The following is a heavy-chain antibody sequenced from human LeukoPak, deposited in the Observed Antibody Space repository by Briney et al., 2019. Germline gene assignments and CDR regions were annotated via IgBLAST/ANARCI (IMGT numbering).Heavy chain of an antibody. V-gene: IGHV3-15*01. CDR1: GFTFSNAW. J-gene: IGHJ6*02. CDR3: ARGYDSSGARMDV. CDR2: IKSKTDGGTT. D-gene: IGHD3-22*01. Sequence: GGSLRLSCAASGFTFSNAWMSWVRQAPGKGLEWVGRIKSKTDGGTTDYAAPVKGRFTIPRDDSKSTLYLQMNSLKTEDTAVYYCARGYDSSGARMDVWGQGTTVTVSS.